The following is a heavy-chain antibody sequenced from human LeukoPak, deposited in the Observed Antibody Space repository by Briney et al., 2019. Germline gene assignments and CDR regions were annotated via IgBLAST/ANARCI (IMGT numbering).Heavy chain of an antibody. J-gene: IGHJ3*02. CDR3: ARMQRRDYYDSSGYFEPRDAFDI. CDR1: GYTFTGYY. D-gene: IGHD3-22*01. V-gene: IGHV1-2*02. CDR2: INPNSGGT. Sequence: ASVKVSCKASGYTFTGYYMHWVRQAPGQGLEWMGWINPNSGGTNYAQKFQGRVTMTRDTSISTAYMELSRLRSEDTAVYYCARMQRRDYYDSSGYFEPRDAFDIWGQGTMVTVSS.